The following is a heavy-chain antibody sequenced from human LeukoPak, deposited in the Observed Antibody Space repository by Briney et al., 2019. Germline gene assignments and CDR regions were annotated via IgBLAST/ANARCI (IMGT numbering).Heavy chain of an antibody. CDR2: INHSGST. CDR3: AREAAPRFFDY. CDR1: GGSFSGYY. V-gene: IGHV4-34*01. Sequence: SETLSFTCAVYGGSFSGYYWSWIRQPPGKGLEWIGEINHSGSTNYNPSLKSRVTISVDTSKNQFSLKLSSVTAADTAVYYCAREAAPRFFDYWGQGTLVTVSS. J-gene: IGHJ4*02. D-gene: IGHD6-6*01.